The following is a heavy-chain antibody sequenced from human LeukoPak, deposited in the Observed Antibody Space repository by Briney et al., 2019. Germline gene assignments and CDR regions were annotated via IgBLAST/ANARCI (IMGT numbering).Heavy chain of an antibody. J-gene: IGHJ4*02. V-gene: IGHV3-23*01. CDR2: ISGSGGST. CDR1: GFTFSSYA. D-gene: IGHD3-3*01. Sequence: GGSLRLSCAASGFTFSSYAMSWVRQAPGKGLEWVSAISGSGGSTYYADSVKGQFTISRDNSKNTLYLQMNSLRAEDTAVYYCAACWSGYYTIDYWGQGTLVTVSS. CDR3: AACWSGYYTIDY.